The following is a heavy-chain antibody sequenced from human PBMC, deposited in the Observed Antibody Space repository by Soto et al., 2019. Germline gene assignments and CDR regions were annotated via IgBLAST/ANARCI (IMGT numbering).Heavy chain of an antibody. CDR2: IIPIFGTA. CDR3: VKHRGNPSGAFDI. V-gene: IGHV1-69*13. J-gene: IGHJ3*02. Sequence: ASVKVSCKASGYSFTSYAIHWVRQAPGQRLEWMGGIIPIFGTANYAQKFQGRVTITADESKSTVSLHMNSLRAEDTAVYYCVKHRGNPSGAFDIWGQGTMVTVSS. CDR1: GYSFTSYA. D-gene: IGHD3-10*01.